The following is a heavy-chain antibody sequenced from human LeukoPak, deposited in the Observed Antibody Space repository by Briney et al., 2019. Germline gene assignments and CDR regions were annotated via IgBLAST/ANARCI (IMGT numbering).Heavy chain of an antibody. CDR1: GFTVSSNY. D-gene: IGHD6-19*01. CDR2: IYSGYST. J-gene: IGHJ2*01. CDR3: ARDGSRYWYFDL. Sequence: PGGSLRLSCAASGFTVSSNYMSWVRQAPGKGLEWVSVIYSGYSTYYADSVKGRFTISRDNSKNTVYLQMNSLRAEDTAVYYCARDGSRYWYFDLWGRGTLVTVSS. V-gene: IGHV3-53*01.